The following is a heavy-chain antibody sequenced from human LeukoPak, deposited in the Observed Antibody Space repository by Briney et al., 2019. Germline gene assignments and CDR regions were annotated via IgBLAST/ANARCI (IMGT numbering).Heavy chain of an antibody. V-gene: IGHV3-23*01. Sequence: PGGSLRLSCAASGFTCSIYAMSWVRQAPGKGLEWGSAISGSGGSTYYADSVKGRFTISRDNSKNTLYLQMNSLRAEDTAVSYCAKDWGVKGITGTIGAFDIWGQGTMVTVSS. D-gene: IGHD1-7*01. CDR3: AKDWGVKGITGTIGAFDI. J-gene: IGHJ3*02. CDR1: GFTCSIYA. CDR2: ISGSGGST.